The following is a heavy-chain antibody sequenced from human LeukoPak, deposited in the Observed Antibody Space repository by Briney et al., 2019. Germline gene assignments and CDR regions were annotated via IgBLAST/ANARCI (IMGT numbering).Heavy chain of an antibody. CDR2: IRYDGSNK. Sequence: GGSLRLSCAASRFTFSSYGMHWVRQAPGKGLEWVAFIRYDGSNKYYADSVKGRFTISRDNSKNTLYLQMNSLRAEDTAVYYCAKGHGHYGSGSYGYWGQGTPVTVSS. D-gene: IGHD3-10*01. V-gene: IGHV3-30*02. J-gene: IGHJ4*02. CDR3: AKGHGHYGSGSYGY. CDR1: RFTFSSYG.